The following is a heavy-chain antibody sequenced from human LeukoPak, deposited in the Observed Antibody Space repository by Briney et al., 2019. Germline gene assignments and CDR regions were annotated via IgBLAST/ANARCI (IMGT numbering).Heavy chain of an antibody. V-gene: IGHV3-7*04. J-gene: IGHJ4*02. D-gene: IGHD2-21*01. CDR3: VRGDWYFES. CDR2: VNRDGTEK. Sequence: PGGSLRLSCVTSGFNFSDSRMTWVRQAPGKGLQWVANVNRDGTEKHFLDSVEDRFTISRDNAKKSLYLQMSSLRPQDTAVYFCVRGDWYFESWGQGTLVTVSS. CDR1: GFNFSDSR.